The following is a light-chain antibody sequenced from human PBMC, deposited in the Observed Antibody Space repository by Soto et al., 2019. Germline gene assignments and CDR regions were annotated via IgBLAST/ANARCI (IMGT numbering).Light chain of an antibody. J-gene: IGKJ1*01. CDR3: QQRSNWPPWT. Sequence: EIVLTQSPATLSLSPGERATLSCRASQSVSSYLAWYQQKPGQAPRLLIYDASNRATGIPARFSGSGSGTEFTLTISSLEPDDFAVYYCQQRSNWPPWTFGQGTKMEIK. CDR2: DAS. CDR1: QSVSSY. V-gene: IGKV3-11*01.